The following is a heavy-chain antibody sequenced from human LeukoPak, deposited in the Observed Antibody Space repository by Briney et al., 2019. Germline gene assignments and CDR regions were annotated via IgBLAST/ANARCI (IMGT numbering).Heavy chain of an antibody. V-gene: IGHV4-39*01. CDR1: GGSISSSSYY. J-gene: IGHJ3*02. CDR2: IYYSGST. D-gene: IGHD6-19*01. Sequence: SETLSLTCTVSGGSISSSSYYWGWIRQPPGKGLEWIGSIYYSGSTYYNPSLKSRVTISVDTSKNQFSLKLSSVTAADTAVYYCARRGAVSRPNAFDIWGQGTMVTVSS. CDR3: ARRGAVSRPNAFDI.